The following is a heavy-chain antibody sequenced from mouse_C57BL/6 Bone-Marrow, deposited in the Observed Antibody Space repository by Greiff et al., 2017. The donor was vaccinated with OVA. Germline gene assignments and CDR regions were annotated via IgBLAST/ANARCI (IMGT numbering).Heavy chain of an antibody. CDR1: GFTFSSYG. CDR2: ISSGGSYT. J-gene: IGHJ2*01. D-gene: IGHD2-3*01. Sequence: EVQRVESGGDLVKPGGSLKLSCAASGFTFSSYGMSWVRQTPDNRLEWVATISSGGSYTYYPDSVKGRFTISRDNAKNTLYLQMSSLKSEDTAMYYCARHRGRWLPLDYWGQGTTLTVSS. CDR3: ARHRGRWLPLDY. V-gene: IGHV5-6*01.